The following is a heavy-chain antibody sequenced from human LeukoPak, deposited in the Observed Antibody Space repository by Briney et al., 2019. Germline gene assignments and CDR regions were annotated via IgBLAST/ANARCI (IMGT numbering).Heavy chain of an antibody. J-gene: IGHJ4*02. V-gene: IGHV3-23*01. CDR1: GFTFSSYA. Sequence: GGSLRLSCAASGFTFSSYAMSWARQAPGKGPEWVSAISGSGGSTYYADSVKGRFTISRDNSKNTLYLQMNSLRAEDTAVYYCAKSLPGIAVAASFGYWGQGTLVTVSS. D-gene: IGHD6-19*01. CDR3: AKSLPGIAVAASFGY. CDR2: ISGSGGST.